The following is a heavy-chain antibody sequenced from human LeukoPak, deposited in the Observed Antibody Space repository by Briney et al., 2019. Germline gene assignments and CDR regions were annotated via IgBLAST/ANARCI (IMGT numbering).Heavy chain of an antibody. CDR3: VRDGIQMWTDFDY. CDR2: ISSSSGVR. V-gene: IGHV3-48*01. D-gene: IGHD5-18*01. Sequence: PGGSLRLSCAASGFTFSSYWMNWVRQAPGKGLEWVSFISSSSGVRHYADSVKGRFTISRDNAKNSLYLQMNSLRAEVTAVYYCVRDGIQMWTDFDYWGQGTLVTVSS. CDR1: GFTFSSYW. J-gene: IGHJ4*02.